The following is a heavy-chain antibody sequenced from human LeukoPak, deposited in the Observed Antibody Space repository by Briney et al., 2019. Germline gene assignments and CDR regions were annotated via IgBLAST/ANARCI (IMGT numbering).Heavy chain of an antibody. CDR2: IKTDSRTT. V-gene: IGHV3-74*01. D-gene: IGHD3-16*01. Sequence: GGSLRLSRADSVKTFSDHWVHWVRQVPGKGLVWVSLIKTDSRTTIYVDSVKGRFTISRDNGKSTMYLQMNSLSGEDTAIYYGTTGPSYGYEWWGQGTVVTVSS. J-gene: IGHJ1*01. CDR1: VKTFSDHW. CDR3: TTGPSYGYEW.